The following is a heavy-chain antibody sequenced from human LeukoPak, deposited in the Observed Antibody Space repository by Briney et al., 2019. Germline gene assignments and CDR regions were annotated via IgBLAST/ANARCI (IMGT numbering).Heavy chain of an antibody. J-gene: IGHJ4*02. CDR1: GFTVSSNY. CDR3: AKPHPHYYDSSGSPFDY. Sequence: GGSLRLSCAASGFTVSSNYMSWVRQAPGKGLEWVSAISGSGGSTYYADSVKGRFTISRDNSKNTLCLQMNSLRAEDTAVYYCAKPHPHYYDSSGSPFDYWGQGTLVTVSS. D-gene: IGHD3-22*01. CDR2: ISGSGGST. V-gene: IGHV3-23*01.